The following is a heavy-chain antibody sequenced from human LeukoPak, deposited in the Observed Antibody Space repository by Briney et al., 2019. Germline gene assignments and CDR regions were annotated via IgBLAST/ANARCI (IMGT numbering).Heavy chain of an antibody. CDR2: IIPIFGTA. Sequence: SVKVSCKASGYTFSSYAISWVRQAPGQGLEWMGGIIPIFGTANYAQKFQGRVTITTDESTSTAYMELRSLRSDDTAVYYCARARDSSSWEYYFDYWGQGTLVTVSS. D-gene: IGHD6-13*01. CDR1: GYTFSSYA. CDR3: ARARDSSSWEYYFDY. V-gene: IGHV1-69*05. J-gene: IGHJ4*02.